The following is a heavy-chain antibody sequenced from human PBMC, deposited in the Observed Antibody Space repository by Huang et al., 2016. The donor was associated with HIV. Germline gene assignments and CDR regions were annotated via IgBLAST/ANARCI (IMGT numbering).Heavy chain of an antibody. V-gene: IGHV3-7*01. D-gene: IGHD1-7*01. J-gene: IGHJ6*02. CDR2: IKKDESEK. Sequence: VESGGRSVQPGGSIKLSCVGSTFTFGAYWMSWVRTPPGKGLEWVANIKKDESEKYYVEPVKGRFNISRDNARKVLFLEMDDLRVEDTAIYFCATKTAGMDIWGQGTTVTVSS. CDR3: ATKTAGMDI. CDR1: TFTFGAYW.